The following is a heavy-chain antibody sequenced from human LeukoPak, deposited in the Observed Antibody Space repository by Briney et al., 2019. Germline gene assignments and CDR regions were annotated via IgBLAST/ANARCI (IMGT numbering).Heavy chain of an antibody. Sequence: GGSLRLSCAASGFTFSSFSMNWVRQAPGKGLEWVSYISDSGSSIYCADSVKGRFTVSRDNAEWSLYLHVNSLRVEDSGVYYCARGASGRDSSRYDYWGQGTLVTVAS. CDR3: ARGASGRDSSRYDY. J-gene: IGHJ4*02. CDR1: GFTFSSFS. V-gene: IGHV3-48*01. CDR2: ISDSGSSI. D-gene: IGHD6-13*01.